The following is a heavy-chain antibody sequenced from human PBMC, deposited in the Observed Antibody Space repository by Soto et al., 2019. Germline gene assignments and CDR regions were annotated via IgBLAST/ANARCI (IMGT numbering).Heavy chain of an antibody. D-gene: IGHD3-3*01. V-gene: IGHV5-10-1*01. CDR3: ASSYDVWSGYSLYYYVMDV. J-gene: IGHJ6*02. CDR1: GYSFTSYW. CDR2: IDPSDSYT. Sequence: GESLKISCKGSGYSFTSYWISWVRQMPGKGLEWMGRIDPSDSYTNYSPSFQGHVTISADKSISTAYLQWSSLKASDTAMYYCASSYDVWSGYSLYYYVMDVWGQGTTVTGSS.